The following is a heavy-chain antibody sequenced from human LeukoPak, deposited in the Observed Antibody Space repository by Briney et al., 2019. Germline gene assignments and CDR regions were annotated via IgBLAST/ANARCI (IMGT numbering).Heavy chain of an antibody. CDR1: GFTLGHYG. Sequence: PGGSLTLSCAASGFTLGHYGMHWVRPAPGLGLAWRSYLCSSSTTIYNADSVRGRFTISRDNAKNSLFLQMNSLRAEDTAVYSCARGGGFCGSTSCYGIDSWGQGTLVTVSS. D-gene: IGHD2-2*01. V-gene: IGHV3-48*01. CDR3: ARGGGFCGSTSCYGIDS. J-gene: IGHJ4*02. CDR2: LCSSSTTI.